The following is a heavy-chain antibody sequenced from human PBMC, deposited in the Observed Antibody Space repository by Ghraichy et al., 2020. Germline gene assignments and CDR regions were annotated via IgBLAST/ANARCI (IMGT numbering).Heavy chain of an antibody. J-gene: IGHJ4*02. CDR3: ASGKRTKRELLRSDY. Sequence: GGSLRLSCAASGFTFSSYWMSWVRQAPGKGLEWVANIKQDGSEKYYVDSVKGRFTISRDNAKNSLYLQMNSLRAEDTAVYYCASGKRTKRELLRSDYWGQGTLVTVSS. CDR2: IKQDGSEK. CDR1: GFTFSSYW. V-gene: IGHV3-7*01. D-gene: IGHD1-26*01.